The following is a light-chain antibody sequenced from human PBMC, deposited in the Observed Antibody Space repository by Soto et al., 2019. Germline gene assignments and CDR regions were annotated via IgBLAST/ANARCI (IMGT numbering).Light chain of an antibody. CDR3: QVWDDSNGQQGV. J-gene: IGLJ1*01. CDR1: DLRSKS. V-gene: IGLV3-21*02. Sequence: SYELAQPPSVSVAPGQTARITCGGNDLRSKSVHWHQQKPGQAPALVLYDDRYRPSGIPERFSGSKSGNTATLTVSRVEAGDEADYFCQVWDDSNGQQGVFGTGTKVTVL. CDR2: DDR.